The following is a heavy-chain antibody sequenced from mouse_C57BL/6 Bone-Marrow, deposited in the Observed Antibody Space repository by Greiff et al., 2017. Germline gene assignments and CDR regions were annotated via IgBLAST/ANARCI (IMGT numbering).Heavy chain of an antibody. Sequence: EVQLQQSGAELVRPGASVKLSCTASGFNIKDDYMHWVKQRPEQGLEWIGWIDPEIGDTEYASKFQGKATITSDTSSNTAYLQLSSLTSEDTAVYYCSAFEGNYIDFWGQGTPLTVSS. CDR2: IDPEIGDT. V-gene: IGHV14-4*01. CDR3: SAFEGNYIDF. D-gene: IGHD2-14*01. J-gene: IGHJ2*01. CDR1: GFNIKDDY.